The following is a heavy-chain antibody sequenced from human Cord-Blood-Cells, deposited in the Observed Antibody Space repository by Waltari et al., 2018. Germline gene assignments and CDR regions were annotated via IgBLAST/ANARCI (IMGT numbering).Heavy chain of an antibody. V-gene: IGHV1-2*02. Sequence: QVHLVQSGAAVTTLGAAVTVYCKASGYTSLGYSMHWVRQAHGTGLEWMGWINPNSGGTNYAQKFQGRVTMTRDTSISTAYMELSRLRSDDTAVYYCARDRRTDYWGQGTLVTVSS. CDR2: INPNSGGT. CDR3: ARDRRTDY. J-gene: IGHJ4*02. CDR1: GYTSLGYS.